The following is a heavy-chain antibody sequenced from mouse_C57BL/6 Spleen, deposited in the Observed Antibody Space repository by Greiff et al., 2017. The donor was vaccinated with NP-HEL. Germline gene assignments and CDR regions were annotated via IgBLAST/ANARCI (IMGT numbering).Heavy chain of an antibody. CDR2: INPGSGGT. Sequence: QVQLQQSGAELVRPGTSVKVSCKASGYAFTNYLIEWVKQRPGQGLEWIGVINPGSGGTNYNEKFKGKATLTADKSSSTAYMQLSSLTSEDSAVYFCARSEIDYGKYVAMDYWGQGTSVTVSS. D-gene: IGHD2-1*01. J-gene: IGHJ4*01. V-gene: IGHV1-54*01. CDR3: ARSEIDYGKYVAMDY. CDR1: GYAFTNYL.